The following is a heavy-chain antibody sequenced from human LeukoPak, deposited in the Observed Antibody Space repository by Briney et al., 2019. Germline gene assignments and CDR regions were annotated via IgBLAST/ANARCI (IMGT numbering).Heavy chain of an antibody. CDR3: ARDQDIVATIGY. CDR2: IYSGGST. CDR1: GFTVSSNY. Sequence: GGSLRLSCAASGFTVSSNYMSWVRQAPGKGLEWVSVIYSGGSTYYADSVKGRFTIPRDNSKNTLYLQMNSLRAEDTAVYYCARDQDIVATIGYWGQGTLVTVSS. J-gene: IGHJ4*02. D-gene: IGHD5-12*01. V-gene: IGHV3-66*01.